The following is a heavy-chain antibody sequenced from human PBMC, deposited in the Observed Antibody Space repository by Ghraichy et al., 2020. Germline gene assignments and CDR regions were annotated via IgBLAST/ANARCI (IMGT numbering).Heavy chain of an antibody. J-gene: IGHJ5*02. D-gene: IGHD6-13*01. CDR3: ARAFLGYQKGDWFDP. CDR1: GGSFSGYY. V-gene: IGHV4-34*01. CDR2: INHSGST. Sequence: TLSLTCAVYGGSFSGYYWSWIRQPPGKGLEWIGEINHSGSTNYNPSLKSRVSISVDTSKNQFSLKLSSVTAADTAVYYCARAFLGYQKGDWFDPWGQGTLVTVSS.